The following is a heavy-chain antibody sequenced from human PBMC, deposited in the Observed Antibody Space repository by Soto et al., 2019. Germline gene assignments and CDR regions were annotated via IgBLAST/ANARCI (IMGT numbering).Heavy chain of an antibody. D-gene: IGHD3-9*01. V-gene: IGHV4-59*01. CDR3: ARTYYDILTGYFPNWFDP. J-gene: IGHJ5*02. Sequence: SETLSLTCTVSGGSISSYYWSWIRQPPGKGLEWIGYIYYSGSTNYNPSLKSRVTISVDTSKNQFSLKLSSVTAADTAVYYCARTYYDILTGYFPNWFDPWGQGTLVTVS. CDR2: IYYSGST. CDR1: GGSISSYY.